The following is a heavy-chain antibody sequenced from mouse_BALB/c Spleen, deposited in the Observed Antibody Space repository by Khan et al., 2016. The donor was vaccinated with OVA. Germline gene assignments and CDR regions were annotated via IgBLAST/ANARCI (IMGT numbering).Heavy chain of an antibody. Sequence: EVKLEESGPGLVKPSQSLSLTCTVTGYSITSGYAWNWIRQFPGNKLEWMGYISYSGGTSYNPSLQSRISITRDTSKNQFFLQLNSVTTEDTATYYCARGNYDGYYCDYWGQGTTLTVSA. CDR1: GYSITSGYA. J-gene: IGHJ2*01. V-gene: IGHV3-2*02. CDR2: ISYSGGT. CDR3: ARGNYDGYYCDY. D-gene: IGHD2-4*01.